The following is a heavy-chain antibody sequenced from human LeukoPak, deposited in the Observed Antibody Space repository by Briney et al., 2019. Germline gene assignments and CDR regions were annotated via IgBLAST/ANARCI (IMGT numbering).Heavy chain of an antibody. D-gene: IGHD2-15*01. CDR3: ASRDQSCSGDTCYPIDY. J-gene: IGHJ4*02. CDR2: LYSGGDT. V-gene: IGHV3-53*01. CDR1: GFTVSRNY. Sequence: GGSLRLSCVASGFTVSRNYMSWVRQAPGKGLEWVSILYSGGDTDYADSVKGRFTISRDNSKSTVYLQMNSLRVEDTAVYYCASRDQSCSGDTCYPIDYWGQGTLVTVSS.